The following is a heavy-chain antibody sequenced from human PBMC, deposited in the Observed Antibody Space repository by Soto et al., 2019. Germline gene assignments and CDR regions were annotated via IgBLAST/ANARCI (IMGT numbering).Heavy chain of an antibody. CDR2: IDNDGSSR. CDR1: GFTFSSNW. J-gene: IGHJ4*02. CDR3: ATGSRWYSPDY. V-gene: IGHV3-74*01. Sequence: GGSLRLSCAASGFTFSSNWMHWVRQGPGKGLVWVSRIDNDGSSRDYADSVKGRFTISRDNAKNTLYLEMSSLRAEDTAVYYCATGSRWYSPDYWGQGTLVTVSS. D-gene: IGHD6-19*01.